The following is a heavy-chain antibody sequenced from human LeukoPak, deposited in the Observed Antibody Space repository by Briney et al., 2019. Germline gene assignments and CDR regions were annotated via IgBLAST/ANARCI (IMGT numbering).Heavy chain of an antibody. CDR2: IYPGDSDT. CDR3: ARRFLTIFGVVTSPAAFDI. Sequence: GESLKISCKGSGYSFTNYWIGWVRQMPGKGLEWMGIIYPGDSDTRYSPSLQGQVTISADKSISTAYLQWSSLKASDTAMYYCARRFLTIFGVVTSPAAFDIWGQGTMVTVSS. D-gene: IGHD3-3*01. J-gene: IGHJ3*02. CDR1: GYSFTNYW. V-gene: IGHV5-51*01.